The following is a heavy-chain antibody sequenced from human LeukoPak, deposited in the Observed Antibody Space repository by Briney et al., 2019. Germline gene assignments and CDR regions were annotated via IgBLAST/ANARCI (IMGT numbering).Heavy chain of an antibody. CDR3: ARGRGIGA. J-gene: IGHJ6*02. Sequence: GGSLRLSCAASGFTFRSFWMTWIRQAPGKGLEWVANIREDGSEKYYVDSVNGRFTISRDNAKNSLSLQMNSLRAEDMGVYYCARGRGIGAWGQGTTVTVSS. CDR1: GFTFRSFW. CDR2: IREDGSEK. V-gene: IGHV3-7*01.